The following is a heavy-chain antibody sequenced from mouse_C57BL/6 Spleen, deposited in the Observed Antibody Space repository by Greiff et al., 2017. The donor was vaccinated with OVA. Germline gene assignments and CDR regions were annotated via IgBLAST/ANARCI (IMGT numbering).Heavy chain of an antibody. Sequence: EVKLVESGAGLVKPGGSLKLSCAASGFTFSSYAMSWVRQTPEKRLEWVAYISSGGDYIYYADTVKGRFTISRDNARNTLYLQMSSLKSEDTAMYYCTREKGLGQNYFDYWGQGTTLTVSS. CDR2: ISSGGDYI. CDR1: GFTFSSYA. J-gene: IGHJ2*01. CDR3: TREKGLGQNYFDY. D-gene: IGHD4-1*01. V-gene: IGHV5-9-1*02.